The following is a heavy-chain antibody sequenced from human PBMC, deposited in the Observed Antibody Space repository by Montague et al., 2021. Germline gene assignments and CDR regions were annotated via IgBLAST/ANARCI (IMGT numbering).Heavy chain of an antibody. J-gene: IGHJ4*02. V-gene: IGHV3-48*02. CDR1: GFTFTSYT. D-gene: IGHD4-17*01. Sequence: SLRLSCAASGFTFTSYTMNWVRQAPGKGLEWVSYISRDSSATYYADSVKGRFTISRDNAKNSLYLQVNSLRDEDTAVDYCARDQDYAFDHWGQGTLVTVSS. CDR3: ARDQDYAFDH. CDR2: ISRDSSAT.